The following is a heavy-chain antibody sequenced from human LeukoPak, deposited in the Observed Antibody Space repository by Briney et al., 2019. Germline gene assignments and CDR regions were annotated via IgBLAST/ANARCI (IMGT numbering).Heavy chain of an antibody. CDR1: GGSISGFY. J-gene: IGHJ4*02. CDR3: ARTGYSSSWYYFDY. CDR2: IYSSGST. D-gene: IGHD6-13*01. V-gene: IGHV4-59*01. Sequence: SETLSLTCTVSGGSISGFYWSWIRQPPGKGLEWIGYIYSSGSTNYSPSFRSRVTMSVDTSENQFSLKLTSVTAADTAVYYCARTGYSSSWYYFDYWGQGTLVTVSS.